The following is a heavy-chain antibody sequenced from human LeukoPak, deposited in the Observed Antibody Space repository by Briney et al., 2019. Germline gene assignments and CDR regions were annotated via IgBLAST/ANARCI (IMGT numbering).Heavy chain of an antibody. V-gene: IGHV3-53*01. D-gene: IGHD3-10*01. CDR3: VRDSDSFGFDH. CDR2: IHSIGST. Sequence: GGSLRLSCATSGFSVSSNFMSWVRQAPGKGLEWVSVIHSIGSTYYTDSVKGRFTISRDNSKSTVYLQMDSLRAEDTAVYYCVRDSDSFGFDHWGQGTLVTVSS. J-gene: IGHJ4*02. CDR1: GFSVSSNF.